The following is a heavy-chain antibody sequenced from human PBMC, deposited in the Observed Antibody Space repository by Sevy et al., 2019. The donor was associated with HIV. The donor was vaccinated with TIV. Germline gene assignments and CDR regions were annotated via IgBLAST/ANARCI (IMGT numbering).Heavy chain of an antibody. D-gene: IGHD6-6*01. CDR1: GFTFSSYA. V-gene: IGHV3-23*01. J-gene: IGHJ4*02. CDR3: AKDPPFAGGSSIAARLDYFDH. Sequence: EGSLRLSCAASGFTFSSYAMSWVRQAPGKGLEWVSAIRGSGGSTYYADSVKGRFTISRDNSKNTLYLQMNSLRAEDTAVYCCAKDPPFAGGSSIAARLDYFDHWGQGTLVTVSS. CDR2: IRGSGGST.